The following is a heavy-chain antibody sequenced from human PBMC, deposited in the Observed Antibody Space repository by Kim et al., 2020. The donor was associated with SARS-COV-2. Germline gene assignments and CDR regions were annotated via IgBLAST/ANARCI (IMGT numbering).Heavy chain of an antibody. CDR3: AREASGGAK. CDR1: GFSLTSYA. CDR2: ISYDGEYI. D-gene: IGHD2-21*01. Sequence: GGSLRLSCAVSGFSLTSYAMHWVRQAPGKGLQWVAVISYDGEYIYYADPVKGRFTISRDLSKNTLFLQMNSLKIDDTAMYYCAREASGGAKWGQGSLVTV. J-gene: IGHJ4*02. V-gene: IGHV3-30*03.